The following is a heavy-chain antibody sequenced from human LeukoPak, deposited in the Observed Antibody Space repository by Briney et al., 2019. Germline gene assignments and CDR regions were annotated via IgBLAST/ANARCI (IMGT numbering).Heavy chain of an antibody. CDR1: GFTFSSYW. J-gene: IGHJ4*02. V-gene: IGHV3-7*03. Sequence: GGSLRLSCAASGFTFSSYWMSWVRQAPGKGLEWVANIKQDGSEKYYVDSVKGRFTISRDNAKNSLYLQMNSLRAEDTAVYYRARHSYYYGSGSYVKYWGQGTLVTVSS. CDR2: IKQDGSEK. CDR3: ARHSYYYGSGSYVKY. D-gene: IGHD3-10*01.